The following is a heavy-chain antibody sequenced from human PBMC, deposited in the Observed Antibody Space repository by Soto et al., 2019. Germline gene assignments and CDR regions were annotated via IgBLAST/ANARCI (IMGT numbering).Heavy chain of an antibody. CDR3: AGGGGGLHPWSWFDP. D-gene: IGHD3-10*01. CDR2: IYYSGST. CDR1: GGSISSYY. V-gene: IGHV4-59*01. J-gene: IGHJ5*02. Sequence: QVQLQESGPGLVKPSETLSLTCTVSGGSISSYYWSWIRQPPGKGLEWIGYIYYSGSTNYNPYLKSRVTISVETSKNQFSLKLGSVTAADTAVYYCAGGGGGLHPWSWFDPWGQGTLVTVSS.